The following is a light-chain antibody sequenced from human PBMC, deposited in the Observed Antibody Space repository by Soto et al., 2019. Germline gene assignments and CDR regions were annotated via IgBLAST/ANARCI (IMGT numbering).Light chain of an antibody. J-gene: IGLJ1*01. CDR2: DVG. CDR1: SSDVGGYNY. Sequence: QSVLTRPRSVSGSPGQSGTISCTGNSSDVGGYNYVSWYQQHPGKAPKLMIYDVGKRPSGVPDRFSGSKSGNTASLTISGLQAEDEADYYCCSYAGSYTFYVFGTGTKVTVL. V-gene: IGLV2-11*01. CDR3: CSYAGSYTFYV.